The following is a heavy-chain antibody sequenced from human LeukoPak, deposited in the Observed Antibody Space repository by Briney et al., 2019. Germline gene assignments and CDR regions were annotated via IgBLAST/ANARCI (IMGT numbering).Heavy chain of an antibody. CDR2: ISGSGGST. D-gene: IGHD3-16*01. CDR3: AKDASSYDNGYYFDY. J-gene: IGHJ4*02. Sequence: PGGSLRLSCAASGFTFSDYNMNWVRQAPGKGLEWVSAISGSGGSTYYADSVKGRFTISRDNSKNTLYLQMNSLRAEDTAVYYCAKDASSYDNGYYFDYWGQGALVIVSS. CDR1: GFTFSDYN. V-gene: IGHV3-23*01.